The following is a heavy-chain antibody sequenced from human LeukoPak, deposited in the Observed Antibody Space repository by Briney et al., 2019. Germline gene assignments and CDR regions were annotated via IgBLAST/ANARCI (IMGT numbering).Heavy chain of an antibody. CDR3: ARESSIDY. J-gene: IGHJ4*02. Sequence: PGGSLRLSCAASGFTFTSYWMHWVRQAPGKGLVRVSRINTDGSGTTYADSVKGRFTISRDNAKNTLSLQMNSLRAEDTAVYYCARESSIDYWGQGTLVTVSS. V-gene: IGHV3-74*03. CDR1: GFTFTSYW. CDR2: INTDGSGT.